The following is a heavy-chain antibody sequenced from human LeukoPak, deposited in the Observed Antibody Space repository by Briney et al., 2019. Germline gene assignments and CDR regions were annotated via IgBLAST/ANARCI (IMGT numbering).Heavy chain of an antibody. V-gene: IGHV3-48*04. CDR3: ARKSPGYCSSTSCYYYYMDV. CDR1: GFTFSSYS. CDR2: ISSSSSTI. J-gene: IGHJ6*03. D-gene: IGHD2-2*01. Sequence: PGGSLRLSCAASGFTFSSYSMNWVRQAPGKGLEWVSYISSSSSTIYYADSVKGRFTISRDNAKNSLYLQMNSLRAEDTAVYYCARKSPGYCSSTSCYYYYMDVWGKGTTVTVSS.